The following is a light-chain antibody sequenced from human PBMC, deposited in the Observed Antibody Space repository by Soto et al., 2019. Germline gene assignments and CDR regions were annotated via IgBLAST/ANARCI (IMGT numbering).Light chain of an antibody. Sequence: ESVLTQSPATLSLSPGERATLSCRASPSVSTYLAWYQQKPGQAPRLLIYDASKRATGIPARFSGNGSGTDFTLTISSLEPEDFAVYYCQQRSNWLVTFGGGTKVDIK. CDR2: DAS. V-gene: IGKV3-11*01. CDR1: PSVSTY. J-gene: IGKJ4*01. CDR3: QQRSNWLVT.